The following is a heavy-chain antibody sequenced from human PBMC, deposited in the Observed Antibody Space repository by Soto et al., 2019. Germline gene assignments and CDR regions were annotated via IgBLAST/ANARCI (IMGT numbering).Heavy chain of an antibody. CDR1: GFTFSSYS. Sequence: GGSLRLSCAASGFTFSSYSMNWVRQAPGKGLEWVSSISSSSSYIYYADSVKGRFTISRDNAKNSLYLQMNSLRAEDTAVYYCARDQKHSSGYYYRNHYGMDGWGQGTTVTVSS. J-gene: IGHJ6*02. CDR2: ISSSSSYI. D-gene: IGHD3-22*01. V-gene: IGHV3-21*01. CDR3: ARDQKHSSGYYYRNHYGMDG.